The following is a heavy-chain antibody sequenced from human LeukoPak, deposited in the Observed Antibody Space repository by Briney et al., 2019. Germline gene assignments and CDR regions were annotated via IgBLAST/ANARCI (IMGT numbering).Heavy chain of an antibody. D-gene: IGHD3-3*01. CDR3: AIGPGGYYFDY. J-gene: IGHJ4*02. CDR2: INQGGNT. CDR1: GESFGNYY. V-gene: IGHV4-34*01. Sequence: SETLSLTCTDYGESFGNYYWSWIRQPPGKGLEWIAEINQGGNTNYNPSLKSRVTISLDTSKNQFSLKLSSVSAADTAVYYCAIGPGGYYFDYWGQGTLVTVSS.